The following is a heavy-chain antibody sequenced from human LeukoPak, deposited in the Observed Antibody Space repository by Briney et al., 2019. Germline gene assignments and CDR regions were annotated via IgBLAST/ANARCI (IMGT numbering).Heavy chain of an antibody. Sequence: ASVKVSCKSSGYIFTTYGISWVRQAPGQGLEWMGWISAYNGNTNYAQKFQGRVTMTKDTSTSTAYMELRSLRFDDTAVYYCARGPTGGDFDFDYWGQGTLVTVSS. CDR1: GYIFTTYG. CDR2: ISAYNGNT. D-gene: IGHD6-25*01. CDR3: ARGPTGGDFDFDY. J-gene: IGHJ4*02. V-gene: IGHV1-18*01.